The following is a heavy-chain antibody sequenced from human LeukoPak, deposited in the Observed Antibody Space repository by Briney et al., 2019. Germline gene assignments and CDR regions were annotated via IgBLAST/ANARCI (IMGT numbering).Heavy chain of an antibody. CDR1: GGSISSGGYS. CDR2: IYHSGST. D-gene: IGHD4-17*01. V-gene: IGHV4-30-2*01. J-gene: IGHJ4*02. Sequence: SETLSLTCAVSGGSISSGGYSWSWIRQPPGKGLEWIGYIYHSGSTYYNPSLKSRVTISVDRSKNQFSLKLSSVTAADTAVYYCARDRYGDHTYFDYWGQGTLVTVSS. CDR3: ARDRYGDHTYFDY.